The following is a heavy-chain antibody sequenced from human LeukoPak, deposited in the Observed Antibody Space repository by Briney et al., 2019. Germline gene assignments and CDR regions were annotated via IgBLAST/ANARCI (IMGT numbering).Heavy chain of an antibody. CDR1: GGSFSGYY. J-gene: IGHJ6*03. D-gene: IGHD3-10*01. CDR2: INHSGST. CDR3: ARQGVLWFGELGHYYYYYMDV. Sequence: SETLSLTCAVYGGSFSGYYWSWIRQPPGKWLEWIGEINHSGSTNYNPSLKSRVTISVDTSKNQFSLKLSSVTAADTAVYYCARQGVLWFGELGHYYYYYMDVWGKGTTVTISS. V-gene: IGHV4-34*01.